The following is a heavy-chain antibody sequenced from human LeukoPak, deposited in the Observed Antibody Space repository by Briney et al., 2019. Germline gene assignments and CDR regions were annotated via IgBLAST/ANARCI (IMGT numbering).Heavy chain of an antibody. D-gene: IGHD1-7*01. J-gene: IGHJ5*02. CDR2: INPSGGST. CDR1: GYTFTSYY. CDR3: ARGDNWNWGLDP. Sequence: ASVKVSCKASGYTFTSYYMHWVRQAPGQGLEWMGIINPSGGSTTYAQKFQGSITMTRDTSTSTVYMEPSSLRSEDTAVYYCARGDNWNWGLDPWGQGTLVTVSS. V-gene: IGHV1-46*03.